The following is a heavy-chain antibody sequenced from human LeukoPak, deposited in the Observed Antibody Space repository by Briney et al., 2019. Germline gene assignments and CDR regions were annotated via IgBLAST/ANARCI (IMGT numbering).Heavy chain of an antibody. V-gene: IGHV4-39*07. CDR3: ARVYSSTHNWFDT. J-gene: IGHJ5*02. CDR2: IYYSGTT. CDR1: GGSISSSSYY. D-gene: IGHD2-2*01. Sequence: SETLSLTCTVSGGSISSSSYYWGWIRQPPGGGLEWIGSIYYSGTTYYNSSLKSRVTISVETSKNHFSLKLSSVTAADTALYYCARVYSSTHNWFDTWGQGTQVTVSS.